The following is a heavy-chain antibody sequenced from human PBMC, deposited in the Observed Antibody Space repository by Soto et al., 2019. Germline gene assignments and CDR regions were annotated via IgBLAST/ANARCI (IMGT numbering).Heavy chain of an antibody. V-gene: IGHV4-31*03. Sequence: QVQLQESGPGLVKPSQTLSLTCTVSGGSISSGGYYWSWIRQHPGKGLEWIGYIYYSGSTYYNPALKSRVTITVDPSKNPFSLKLSSVTAADTAVYYCARDLAAAGTFDPWGQGTLVTVSS. CDR3: ARDLAAAGTFDP. J-gene: IGHJ5*02. CDR2: IYYSGST. D-gene: IGHD6-13*01. CDR1: GGSISSGGYY.